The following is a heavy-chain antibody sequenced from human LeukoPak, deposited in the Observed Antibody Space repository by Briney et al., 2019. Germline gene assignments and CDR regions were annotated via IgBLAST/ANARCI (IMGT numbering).Heavy chain of an antibody. V-gene: IGHV1-2*02. D-gene: IGHD1-26*01. Sequence: RWASVKVSCKASGYTFTGYYMHWVRQAPGQGLEWMGWINPNSGGTNYAQKFQGRVTMTRDTSISTAYMELSSLRSEDTASYYCAKDFQGIVGATQIDFWGQGTLVTVSS. CDR3: AKDFQGIVGATQIDF. CDR1: GYTFTGYY. CDR2: INPNSGGT. J-gene: IGHJ4*02.